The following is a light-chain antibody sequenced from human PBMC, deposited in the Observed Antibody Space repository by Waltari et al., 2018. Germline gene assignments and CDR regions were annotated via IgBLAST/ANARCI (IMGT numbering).Light chain of an antibody. CDR3: QQYYNTPYT. V-gene: IGKV4-1*01. CDR2: WAS. Sequence: DIVMTQSPDSLAVSLGERAPITCKSRQTILYSSNNRNYLAWYQRRPGQPPRLLVYWASTRESGVPDRFSASGSGTDFTLTINNLQADDVAVYYCQQYYNTPYTFGQGTRLEI. J-gene: IGKJ2*01. CDR1: QTILYSSNNRNY.